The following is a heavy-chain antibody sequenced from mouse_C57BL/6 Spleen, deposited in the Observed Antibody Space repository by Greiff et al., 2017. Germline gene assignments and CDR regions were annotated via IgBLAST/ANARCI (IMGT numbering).Heavy chain of an antibody. CDR2: ISSGSDYI. D-gene: IGHD2-5*01. J-gene: IGHJ3*01. Sequence: VQLVQSGAGLVKPGGSLKLSCAASGFTFSSYAMSWVRQTPEQRLAWVAYISSGSDYIYYADTVKGRFTISRDNARNTLYLQLSSLKSEDTAMYYCTRGGDYSNFFAYWGQGTLVTVSA. CDR1: GFTFSSYA. CDR3: TRGGDYSNFFAY. V-gene: IGHV5-9-1*02.